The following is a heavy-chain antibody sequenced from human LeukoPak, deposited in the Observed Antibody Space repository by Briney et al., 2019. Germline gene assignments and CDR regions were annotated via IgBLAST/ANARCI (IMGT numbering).Heavy chain of an antibody. CDR1: GFTFSGYA. J-gene: IGHJ4*02. CDR3: AFSSWYGEVGY. CDR2: ISGSGGST. V-gene: IGHV3-23*01. D-gene: IGHD6-13*01. Sequence: GGSLRLSCAASGFTFSGYAMSWVRQAPRKGLEWVSAISGSGGSTYYADSVKGRFTISRDNSKNTLYLQMNSLRAEDTAVCYCAFSSWYGEVGYWGQGTLVTVSS.